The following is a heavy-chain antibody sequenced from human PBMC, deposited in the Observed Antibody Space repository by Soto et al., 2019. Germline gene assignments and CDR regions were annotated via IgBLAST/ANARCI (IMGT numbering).Heavy chain of an antibody. CDR2: IYHSGST. CDR3: ARKIGSGNYPIIAY. J-gene: IGHJ4*02. Sequence: PSETLSLTCAVSGYSISSGYYWGWIRQPPGKGLEWIGSIYHSGSTYYNPSLKSRVTISVDTSKNQFSLKLSSVTAADTAVYYCARKIGSGNYPIIAYGCQGTLVTVS. V-gene: IGHV4-38-2*01. D-gene: IGHD3-10*01. CDR1: GYSISSGYY.